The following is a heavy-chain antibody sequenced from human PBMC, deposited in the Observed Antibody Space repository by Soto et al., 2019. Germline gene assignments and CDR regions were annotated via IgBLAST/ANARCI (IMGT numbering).Heavy chain of an antibody. Sequence: QVQLVESGGGVVQPGRSLSLSCEASGFTFSSYAMLWVRQAPGKGLEWVAVISYDGNNKYYADSVKGRFTISRDNSKNTLYMQINSMRAEDTAEYYCARAGCDGGRCYTLVGLRYGRGYWGQGTTVTVSS. V-gene: IGHV3-30-3*01. CDR1: GFTFSSYA. CDR2: ISYDGNNK. CDR3: ARAGCDGGRCYTLVGLRYGRGY. J-gene: IGHJ6*02. D-gene: IGHD2-15*01.